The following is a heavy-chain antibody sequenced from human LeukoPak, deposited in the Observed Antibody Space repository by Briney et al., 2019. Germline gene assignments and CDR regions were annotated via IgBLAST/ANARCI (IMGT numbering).Heavy chain of an antibody. V-gene: IGHV4-59*08. D-gene: IGHD3-3*01. CDR3: ARHAYDFWSGYYTAIGYFDY. CDR1: GGSISSYY. CDR2: IYYSGST. J-gene: IGHJ4*02. Sequence: SETLSLTCTVSGGSISSYYWSWIRQPPGKGLEWIGYIYYSGSTNYNPSLKSRVTISVDTSKNQFSLKLSSVTAADTAVYYCARHAYDFWSGYYTAIGYFDYWGQGTLVTVSS.